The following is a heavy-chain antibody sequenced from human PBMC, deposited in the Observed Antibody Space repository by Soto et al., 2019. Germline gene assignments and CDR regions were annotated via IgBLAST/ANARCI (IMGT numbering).Heavy chain of an antibody. Sequence: SETLSLTCTVSGGSISSGGYYWILIRQHPGKGLEWIGYIYYSGSTYYNPSLKSRVTISVDTSKNQFSLKLSSVTAADTAVYYCARGVNYYDSSGSSWFDPWGQGALVTVSS. CDR2: IYYSGST. CDR3: ARGVNYYDSSGSSWFDP. CDR1: GGSISSGGYY. D-gene: IGHD3-22*01. V-gene: IGHV4-31*03. J-gene: IGHJ5*02.